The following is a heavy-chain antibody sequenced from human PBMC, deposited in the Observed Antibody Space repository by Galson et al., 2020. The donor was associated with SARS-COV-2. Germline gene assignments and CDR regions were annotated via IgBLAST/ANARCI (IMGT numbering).Heavy chain of an antibody. V-gene: IGHV4-59*08. CDR3: ARGAGMMSSGKYFDL. CDR2: IHYSGRT. D-gene: IGHD1-26*01. J-gene: IGHJ2*01. Sequence: SETLSLTCTVSSDSISNFLWTWIRQSPGKGLEWIGDIHYSGRTTYNPSLKSRVAMSLDTSMKHFSLNLTSVTAADTAVFYCARGAGMMSSGKYFDLWGRGTLVTVSS. CDR1: SDSISNFL.